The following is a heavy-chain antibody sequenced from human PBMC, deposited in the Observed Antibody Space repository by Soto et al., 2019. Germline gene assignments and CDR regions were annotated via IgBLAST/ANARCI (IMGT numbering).Heavy chain of an antibody. Sequence: PGGSLRLSCGAPGVTFKDYGMHWVRQAPGKGLEWVAVISYDGKQTYYADSVKGRFTISKDKSKRTLFLQMNSLRVDDTAVYYCARDGWGYNWHFDLWGSGPLVTVSS. V-gene: IGHV3-30*03. CDR3: ARDGWGYNWHFDL. CDR2: ISYDGKQT. J-gene: IGHJ2*01. D-gene: IGHD1-1*01. CDR1: GVTFKDYG.